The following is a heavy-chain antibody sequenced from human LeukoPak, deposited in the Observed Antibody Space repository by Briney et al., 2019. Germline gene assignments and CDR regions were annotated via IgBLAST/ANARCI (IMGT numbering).Heavy chain of an antibody. V-gene: IGHV3-43*02. CDR1: GLPIGDFA. J-gene: IGHJ4*02. Sequence: PGGSLRLSCVTSGLPIGDFAMRWVRQAPGKGLEWVSLISGNGVSTFYADSVKGRFSISRDNSKNSLSLEMNSLRTEDTAVYYCAGESAKFDYWGQGTLVAVSS. CDR2: ISGNGVST. D-gene: IGHD6-13*01. CDR3: AGESAKFDY.